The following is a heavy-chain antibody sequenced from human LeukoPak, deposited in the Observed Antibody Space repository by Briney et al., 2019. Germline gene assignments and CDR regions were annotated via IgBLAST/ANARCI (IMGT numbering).Heavy chain of an antibody. CDR3: ARQLGYCSSTSCLLYWFDP. D-gene: IGHD2-2*01. V-gene: IGHV4-38-2*01. Sequence: SETLSLTCAVPGYPISSGYYWGWIRQPPGKGLEWIGSIYHSGSTYYNPSLKSRVTISVDTSKNQFSLKLSSVTAADTAVYYCARQLGYCSSTSCLLYWFDPWGQGTLVTVSS. CDR2: IYHSGST. J-gene: IGHJ5*02. CDR1: GYPISSGYY.